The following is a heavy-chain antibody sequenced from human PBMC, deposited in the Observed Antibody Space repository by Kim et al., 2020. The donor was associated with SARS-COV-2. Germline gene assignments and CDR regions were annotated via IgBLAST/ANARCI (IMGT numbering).Heavy chain of an antibody. CDR3: ARDRATVTTFGINWYFDL. D-gene: IGHD4-4*01. J-gene: IGHJ2*01. Sequence: GGSLRLSCAASGFTVSSNYMSWVRQAPGKGLEWVSVIYSGGSTYYADSVKGRFTISRDNSKNTLYLQMNSLRAEDTAVYYCARDRATVTTFGINWYFDLWGRGTLVTVSS. CDR1: GFTVSSNY. V-gene: IGHV3-53*01. CDR2: IYSGGST.